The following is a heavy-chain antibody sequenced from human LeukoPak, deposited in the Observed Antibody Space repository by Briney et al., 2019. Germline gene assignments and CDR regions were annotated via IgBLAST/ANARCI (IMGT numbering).Heavy chain of an antibody. CDR1: GFTFSDYY. CDR3: ARADCSSTSCYEFDY. D-gene: IGHD2-2*01. CDR2: IRSSGSTI. V-gene: IGHV3-11*04. J-gene: IGHJ4*02. Sequence: GGSLRLSCAASGFTFSDYYMSWIRQAPGEGLEWVSYIRSSGSTIYYADSVKGRLTISRDNAKNSLYLQMNSLRAEDTAVYYCARADCSSTSCYEFDYWGQGTLVTVSS.